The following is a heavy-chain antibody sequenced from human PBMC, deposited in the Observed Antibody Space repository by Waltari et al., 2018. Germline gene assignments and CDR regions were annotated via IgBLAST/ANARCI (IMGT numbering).Heavy chain of an antibody. V-gene: IGHV3-30*02. CDR3: AGGSYGYYFDY. J-gene: IGHJ4*02. CDR1: GFTFSSYA. D-gene: IGHD1-26*01. Sequence: QVQLVESGGGVVQPGGSLSLSCSASGFTFSSYAMHWVRQAPGKGLEWVAFIRYDGSNKYYADSVKGRFTISRDNSKNTLYLQMNSLRAEDTAVYYCAGGSYGYYFDYWGQGTLVTVSS. CDR2: IRYDGSNK.